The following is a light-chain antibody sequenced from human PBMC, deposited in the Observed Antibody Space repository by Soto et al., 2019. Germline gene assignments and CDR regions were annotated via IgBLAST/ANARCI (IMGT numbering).Light chain of an antibody. Sequence: DIQMTQSPSTLSASVGDRVTITCRASQSISSWLAWYQQKPGKAPKLLIYDASSLESGVPSRFSGSGSGTEFTLTISTLQPDDFATYYCQQYNSYLWPFGQGTKV. CDR1: QSISSW. J-gene: IGKJ1*01. CDR2: DAS. CDR3: QQYNSYLWP. V-gene: IGKV1-5*01.